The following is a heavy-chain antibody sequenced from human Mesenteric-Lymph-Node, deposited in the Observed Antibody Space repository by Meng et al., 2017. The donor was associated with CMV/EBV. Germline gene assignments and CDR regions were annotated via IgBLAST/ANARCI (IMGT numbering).Heavy chain of an antibody. CDR2: ISGSGRGI. CDR1: GFTFSDYY. Sequence: GGSLRLSCAASGFTFSDYYMSWIRQAPGKGLEWVSTISGSGRGIYYADSVRGRCTISRDNSKNTLYLQMDSLRADDTARYYCARGEWLYPNWFDSWGQGTLVTVSS. D-gene: IGHD5-12*01. CDR3: ARGEWLYPNWFDS. J-gene: IGHJ5*01. V-gene: IGHV3-23*01.